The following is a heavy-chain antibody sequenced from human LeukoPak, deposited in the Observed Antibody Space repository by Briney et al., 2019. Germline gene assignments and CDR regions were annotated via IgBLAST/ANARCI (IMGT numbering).Heavy chain of an antibody. J-gene: IGHJ4*02. D-gene: IGHD6-19*01. CDR2: IIPIFGTA. CDR3: AGRTRYSSGWFDY. Sequence: ASVKVSCKASGGTFSSYAISWVRQAPGQGLEWMGGIIPIFGTANYAQKFQGRVTITADESTSTAYMELSSLRSEDTAVYYCAGRTRYSSGWFDYWGQGTLVTVSS. V-gene: IGHV1-69*13. CDR1: GGTFSSYA.